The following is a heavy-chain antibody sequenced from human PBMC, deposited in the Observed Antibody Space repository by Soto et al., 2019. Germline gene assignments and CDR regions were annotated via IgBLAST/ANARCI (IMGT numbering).Heavy chain of an antibody. J-gene: IGHJ6*02. Sequence: ASVKVSCKASGYTFTSYDINWVRQATGQGLEWMGWMNPNSGNTGYAQKFQGRVTMTRNTSISTAYMELGSLRSEDTAVYYCARGRGVRGVISAAYYYGMDVWGQGTTVTVSS. CDR3: ARGRGVRGVISAAYYYGMDV. V-gene: IGHV1-8*01. CDR1: GYTFTSYD. CDR2: MNPNSGNT. D-gene: IGHD3-10*01.